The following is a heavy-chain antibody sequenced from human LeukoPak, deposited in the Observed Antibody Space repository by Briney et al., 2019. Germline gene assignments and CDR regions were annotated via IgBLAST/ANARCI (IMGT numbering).Heavy chain of an antibody. V-gene: IGHV1-18*01. CDR2: ISAYNGNT. J-gene: IGHJ4*02. CDR1: GYTFTSYG. Sequence: GASVKVSCKASGYTFTSYGISWVRQAPGQGLEWMGWISAYNGNTNYAQKLQGRVTMTTDTSTSTAYMELRSLRSDDAAVYYCARGSLGTHYYDSSGYGDWGQGTLVTVSS. CDR3: ARGSLGTHYYDSSGYGD. D-gene: IGHD3-22*01.